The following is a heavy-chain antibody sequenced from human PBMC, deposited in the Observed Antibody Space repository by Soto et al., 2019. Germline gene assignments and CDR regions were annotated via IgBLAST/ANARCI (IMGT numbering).Heavy chain of an antibody. CDR3: ARDPYCSSTSCYSDNWFDP. CDR1: GYSISSGYY. J-gene: IGHJ5*02. D-gene: IGHD2-2*01. V-gene: IGHV4-38-2*02. CDR2: IHYRGVI. Sequence: SETLSLTCAVSGYSISSGYYWSWIRQAPGKGLEWIGYIHYRGVINYNPSLKSRVTMSVDPSKNQFSLNLSSVTAADTAVYYCARDPYCSSTSCYSDNWFDPWGQGTLVTVSS.